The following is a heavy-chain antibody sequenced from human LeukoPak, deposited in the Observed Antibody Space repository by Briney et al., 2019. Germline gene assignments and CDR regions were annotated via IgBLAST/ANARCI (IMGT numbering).Heavy chain of an antibody. V-gene: IGHV1-69*05. CDR1: GGTFSSYA. CDR2: IIPIFGTA. Sequence: EASVKVSCKASGGTFSSYAISWVRQAPGQGLEWMGGIIPIFGTANYAQKFQGRVTITTDESTSTAYMELSSLRSEDTAVYYCARDIGSGSYNYFDYWGQGTLVTVSS. J-gene: IGHJ4*02. D-gene: IGHD3-10*01. CDR3: ARDIGSGSYNYFDY.